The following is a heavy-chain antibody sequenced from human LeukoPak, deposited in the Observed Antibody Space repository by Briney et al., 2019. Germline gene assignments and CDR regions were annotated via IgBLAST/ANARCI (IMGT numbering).Heavy chain of an antibody. CDR1: GYSISNGYY. D-gene: IGHD3-10*01. J-gene: IGHJ5*02. Sequence: SETLSLTCTVSGYSISNGYYWGWIRQPPGTGLEWIGSIYPSGSTFYNPSLKSRVTISVDTSKNQFSLRLSSVTAADTAVYYCARGGYYYGSGSSYNWFDPWGQGTLVTVSS. CDR3: ARGGYYYGSGSSYNWFDP. CDR2: IYPSGST. V-gene: IGHV4-38-2*02.